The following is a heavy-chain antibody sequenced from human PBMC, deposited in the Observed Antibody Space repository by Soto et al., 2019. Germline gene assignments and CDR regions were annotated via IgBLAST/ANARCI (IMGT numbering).Heavy chain of an antibody. CDR3: ARLRGDSWFDF. V-gene: IGHV6-1*01. CDR1: GDSVSSNSAP. J-gene: IGHJ5*01. Sequence: PSQTLSLTCPISGDSVSSNSAPWDWIRQSPSRGFEWLGRTYYRSRWFNDYAGSVKGRITINPDTSNNQFSLQLTSLSPDDTAVYYCARLRGDSWFDFWGQGTRVTVSS. CDR2: TYYRSRWFN.